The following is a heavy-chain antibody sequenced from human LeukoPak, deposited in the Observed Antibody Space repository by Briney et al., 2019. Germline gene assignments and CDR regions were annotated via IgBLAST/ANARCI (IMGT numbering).Heavy chain of an antibody. CDR1: GGTFSSYT. V-gene: IGHV1-69*02. J-gene: IGHJ4*02. CDR3: ARVGPGIVGATNY. D-gene: IGHD1-26*01. CDR2: IIPILGIA. Sequence: EASVTVSCKASGGTFSSYTISWVRQAPGQGLEWMGSIIPILGIANYAQKLQGRVTITADKSTNTAYMELSSLRSEDTAVYYCARVGPGIVGATNYWGQGTLVTVSS.